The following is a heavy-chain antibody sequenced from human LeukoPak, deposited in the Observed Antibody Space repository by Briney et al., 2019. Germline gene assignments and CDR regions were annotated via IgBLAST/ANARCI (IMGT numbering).Heavy chain of an antibody. CDR3: ARDLEMATIYGSGY. V-gene: IGHV1-2*02. CDR1: EYTFTSYY. Sequence: ASVKVSCKASEYTFTSYYMHWVRQAPGQGLEWVGWINPNSGGTSYAQKFQGRVTMTRDTSISTAYMDLSRLRSDDTAVYYCARDLEMATIYGSGYWGQGTLVTVSS. D-gene: IGHD5-24*01. CDR2: INPNSGGT. J-gene: IGHJ4*02.